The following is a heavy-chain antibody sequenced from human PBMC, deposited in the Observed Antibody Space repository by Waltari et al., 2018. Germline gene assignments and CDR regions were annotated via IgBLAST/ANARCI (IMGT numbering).Heavy chain of an antibody. CDR3: ARPRGTGNDAFDI. CDR1: GFILSTFD. D-gene: IGHD1-1*01. J-gene: IGHJ3*02. V-gene: IGHV3-21*01. CDR2: SSSSSSYM. Sequence: EGLLVESGGGLVKPGGSLRLSCAASGFILSTFDMNWVRQAPGKGLEWVSSSSSSSSYMDYADSVKGRFTISRDNAKSSLHLQMNSLRAEDTAVYYCARPRGTGNDAFDIWGQGTMVTVSS.